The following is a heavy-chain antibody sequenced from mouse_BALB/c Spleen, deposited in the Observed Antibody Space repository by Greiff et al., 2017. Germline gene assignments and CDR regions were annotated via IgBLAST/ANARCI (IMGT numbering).Heavy chain of an antibody. D-gene: IGHD2-3*01. Sequence: DVMLVESGGGLVKPGGSLKLSCAASGFTFSDYYMYWVRQTPEKRLEWVATISDGGSYTYYPDSVKGRFTISRDNAKNNLYLQMSSLKSEDTAMYYCARVGLLQYYYAMDYWGQGTSVTVSS. CDR2: ISDGGSYT. V-gene: IGHV5-4*02. CDR3: ARVGLLQYYYAMDY. CDR1: GFTFSDYY. J-gene: IGHJ4*01.